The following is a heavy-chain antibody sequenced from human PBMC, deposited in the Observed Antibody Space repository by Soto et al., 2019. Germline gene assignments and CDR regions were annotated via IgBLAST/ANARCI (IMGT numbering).Heavy chain of an antibody. J-gene: IGHJ6*03. V-gene: IGHV4-34*01. CDR1: GGSFSGYY. D-gene: IGHD3-10*01. Sequence: SETLSLTCAVYGGSFSGYYWSWIRQPPGKGLEWIGEINHSGSTNYNPSLKSRVTISVDTSKNQFSLKLSSVTAADTAVYYCARGGGVRGVPYYYYMDVWGKGTTVTVSS. CDR2: INHSGST. CDR3: ARGGGVRGVPYYYYMDV.